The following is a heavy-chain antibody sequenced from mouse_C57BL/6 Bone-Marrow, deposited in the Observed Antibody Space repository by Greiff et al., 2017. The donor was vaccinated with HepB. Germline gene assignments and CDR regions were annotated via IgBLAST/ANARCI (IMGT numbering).Heavy chain of an antibody. J-gene: IGHJ3*01. CDR3: ARKDYYGSSLFAY. V-gene: IGHV1-81*01. CDR2: IYPRSGNT. D-gene: IGHD1-1*01. Sequence: QVQLQQSGAELVRPGASVKLSCKASGYTFTSYCISWVKQRTGLGLEWIGEIYPRSGNTYYNEKFKGKATLTADKSSSTAYMKLRSLTSEDSAVYFCARKDYYGSSLFAYWGQGTLVTVSA. CDR1: GYTFTSYC.